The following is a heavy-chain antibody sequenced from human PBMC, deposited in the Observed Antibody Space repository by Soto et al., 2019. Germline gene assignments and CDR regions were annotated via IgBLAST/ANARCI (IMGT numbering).Heavy chain of an antibody. D-gene: IGHD3-10*01. CDR2: TYYRSKWYN. V-gene: IGHV6-1*01. J-gene: IGHJ4*02. CDR1: GDSVSSNSAT. Sequence: SQTLSLTCAISGDSVSSNSATWSWIRQSPSRGLEWLGRTYYRSKWYNEYAASVQSRITINPDTSKNQFSLQVNSVTPEDTAVYYCARDGPDSNWFFDYWGQGTLVTVSS. CDR3: ARDGPDSNWFFDY.